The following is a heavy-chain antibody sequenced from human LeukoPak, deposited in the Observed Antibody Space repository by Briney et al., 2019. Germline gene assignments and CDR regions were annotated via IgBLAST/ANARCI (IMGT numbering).Heavy chain of an antibody. D-gene: IGHD2-21*01. Sequence: GASVKVSCKASGYTCTGYYMHCVRQAPRQGLEWMGWINPNSGGTNYAQKFQGRVTMTRDTSISTAYMELSRLRSDDTAVYYCTSIRTNWFDPWGQGTLVTVSS. CDR2: INPNSGGT. CDR3: TSIRTNWFDP. J-gene: IGHJ5*02. V-gene: IGHV1-2*02. CDR1: GYTCTGYY.